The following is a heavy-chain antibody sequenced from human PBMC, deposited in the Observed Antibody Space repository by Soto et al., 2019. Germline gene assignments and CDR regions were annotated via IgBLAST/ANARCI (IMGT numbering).Heavy chain of an antibody. CDR1: GGTFSSYA. V-gene: IGHV1-69*12. CDR2: IIPIFGTA. CDR3: ARVRVTWGNPNPYEVDY. J-gene: IGHJ4*02. D-gene: IGHD3-22*01. Sequence: QVQLVQSGAEVKKPGSSVKVSCKASGGTFSSYAISWVRQAPGQGLEWMGGIIPIFGTANYAQKFQGRVTITADESTSTAYMGLSSLRSEDTAVYYCARVRVTWGNPNPYEVDYWGQGTLVTVSS.